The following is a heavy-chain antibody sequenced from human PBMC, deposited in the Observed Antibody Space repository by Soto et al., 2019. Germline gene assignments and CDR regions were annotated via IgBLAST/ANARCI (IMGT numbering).Heavy chain of an antibody. CDR1: GFTFSSYG. J-gene: IGHJ4*02. CDR3: AKVRDSSGWYGYFDY. D-gene: IGHD6-19*01. V-gene: IGHV3-30*18. CDR2: ISYDGSNK. Sequence: PGGSLRLSCAASGFTFSSYGMHWVRKAPGKGLEWVAVISYDGSNKYYADSVKGRFTISRDNSKNTLYLQMNSLRAEDTAVYYCAKVRDSSGWYGYFDYWGQGTLVTVSS.